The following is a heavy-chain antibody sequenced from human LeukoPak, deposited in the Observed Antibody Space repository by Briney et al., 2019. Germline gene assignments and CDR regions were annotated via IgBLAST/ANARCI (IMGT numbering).Heavy chain of an antibody. D-gene: IGHD6-13*01. CDR2: IWYDGSNK. V-gene: IGHV3-33*01. Sequence: PGRSLRLSCAASGFTFSSYGMPWVRQAPGKGLEWVAVIWYDGSNKYYADSVKGRFTISRDNSKNTLYLQMNSLRAEDTAVYYCASLGGAAAGIIFDYWGQGTLVTVSS. J-gene: IGHJ4*02. CDR1: GFTFSSYG. CDR3: ASLGGAAAGIIFDY.